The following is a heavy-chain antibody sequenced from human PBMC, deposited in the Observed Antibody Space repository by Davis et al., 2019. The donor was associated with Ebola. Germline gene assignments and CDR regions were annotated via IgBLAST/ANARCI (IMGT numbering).Heavy chain of an antibody. CDR1: GFTFRTYS. V-gene: IGHV3-48*02. D-gene: IGHD1-26*01. CDR2: ISSSGTV. CDR3: AKDIFGHDSGSFLNPFDY. J-gene: IGHJ4*02. Sequence: PGGSLRLSCAASGFTFRTYSMNWVRRAPGKGLEWVSYISSSGTVYYADSVKGRFTISRDNAKNSLYLQMNSLRDEDTAVYYCAKDIFGHDSGSFLNPFDYWGQGTLVTVSS.